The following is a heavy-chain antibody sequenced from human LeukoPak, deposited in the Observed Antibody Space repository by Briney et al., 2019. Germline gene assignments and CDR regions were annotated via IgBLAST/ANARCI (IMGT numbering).Heavy chain of an antibody. J-gene: IGHJ5*01. Sequence: PGGSLRVSCAGSGFPFSSYSMNCVRQAPGKGLEWVSSIDLNGNNINYADSVKGRFTISRDNAKSSLFLQMDSLRVEDTAIYYCARDRGLGLPNSFDSWGQGTLVTVSS. CDR2: IDLNGNNI. V-gene: IGHV3-21*01. D-gene: IGHD2-15*01. CDR1: GFPFSSYS. CDR3: ARDRGLGLPNSFDS.